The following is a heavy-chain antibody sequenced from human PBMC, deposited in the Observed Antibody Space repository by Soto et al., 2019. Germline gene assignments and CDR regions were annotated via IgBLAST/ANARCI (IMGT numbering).Heavy chain of an antibody. Sequence: VQLVESGGGVVQPGRSLRLSCAASGFTFSDYAMHWVRQAPGKGLEWVAVVSHDGRNTHYADSVKGRFTISRDSSKSKGSLEMTSLRAGDTAGDYGAKGGRQWLVTADFNYWGQGALVTVSS. CDR2: VSHDGRNT. CDR1: GFTFSDYA. CDR3: AKGGRQWLVTADFNY. D-gene: IGHD6-19*01. V-gene: IGHV3-30*18. J-gene: IGHJ4*02.